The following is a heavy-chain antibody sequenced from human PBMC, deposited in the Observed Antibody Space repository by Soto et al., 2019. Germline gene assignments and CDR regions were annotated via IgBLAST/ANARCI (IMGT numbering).Heavy chain of an antibody. J-gene: IGHJ6*03. CDR1: GFTFSSYA. Sequence: SGGSLRLSCAASGFTFSSYAMSWVRQAPGKGLEWVSAISGSGGSTYYADSVKGRFTISRDNSKNTLYLQMNSLRAEDTAVYYCAKVFGERSYYYYMDVWGKGTTVTVSS. CDR2: ISGSGGST. CDR3: AKVFGERSYYYYMDV. V-gene: IGHV3-23*01. D-gene: IGHD3-10*01.